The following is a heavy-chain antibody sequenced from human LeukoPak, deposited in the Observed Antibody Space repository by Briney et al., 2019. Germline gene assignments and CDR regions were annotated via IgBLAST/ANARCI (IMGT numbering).Heavy chain of an antibody. D-gene: IGHD1-26*01. CDR3: ARDPATWWELPDNWFDP. J-gene: IGHJ5*02. V-gene: IGHV3-7*01. CDR1: GFMISSYW. CDR2: IKQDGSEK. Sequence: PGGSLRLSCAASGFMISSYWMSWVRQAPGKGLEWVANIKQDGSEKYYVDSVKGRFTISRDNAKNTLYLQMNSLRAEDTAVYYCARDPATWWELPDNWFDPWGQGTLVTVSS.